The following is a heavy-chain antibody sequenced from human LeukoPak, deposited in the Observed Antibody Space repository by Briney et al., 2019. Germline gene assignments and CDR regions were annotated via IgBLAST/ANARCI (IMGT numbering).Heavy chain of an antibody. V-gene: IGHV5-51*01. CDR1: GYSFTSYW. Sequence: GESLKISCKGSGYSFTSYWIAWLRQMPGKGVGWMGIIYPGDSDPRYSTSFQGQVTISADNSISTAYLQWSSMEASDTAMYYCASSYSGSYSYFDYWGQGTLVTGSS. J-gene: IGHJ4*02. D-gene: IGHD1-26*01. CDR2: IYPGDSDP. CDR3: ASSYSGSYSYFDY.